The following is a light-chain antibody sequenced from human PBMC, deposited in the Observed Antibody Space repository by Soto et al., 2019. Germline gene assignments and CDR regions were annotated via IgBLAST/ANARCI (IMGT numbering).Light chain of an antibody. CDR3: QQRRSWPIT. Sequence: EIVLPQSPATLSLSPGERATLSCRASPSVDIYLAWYQQKPGQAPRLLIYDASNRATGIPARFSGSGSETDFTLTISSLEPEDFAVYYGQQRRSWPITFGQGTRLEIK. J-gene: IGKJ5*01. CDR2: DAS. CDR1: PSVDIY. V-gene: IGKV3-11*01.